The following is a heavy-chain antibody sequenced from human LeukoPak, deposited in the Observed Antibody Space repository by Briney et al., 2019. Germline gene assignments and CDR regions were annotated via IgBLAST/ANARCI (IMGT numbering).Heavy chain of an antibody. CDR2: IYTSGST. V-gene: IGHV4-4*07. J-gene: IGHJ6*03. D-gene: IGHD6-19*01. CDR1: GGSISSYY. Sequence: PSETLSLTCTVSGGSISSYYWSWIRQPAGQGQEWIERIYTSGSTNYNPSLKSRVTMSVDTSTNKFSQKLSSVTAADTAVYYCARGRIAVAGYYYYYYMDVWGKGTTVTVSS. CDR3: ARGRIAVAGYYYYYYMDV.